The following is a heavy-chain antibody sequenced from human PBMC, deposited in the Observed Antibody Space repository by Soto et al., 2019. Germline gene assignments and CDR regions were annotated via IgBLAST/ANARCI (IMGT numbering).Heavy chain of an antibody. CDR1: GFSLSTSGVG. Sequence: QITLKESGPTLVKPTQTLTLTCTFSGFSLSTSGVGVAWIRQPPGKALEWLALIYWDDDKRYSPSLKSRLTSTKDTSKNQVVLTMTNMDPGDKDTYYCAHSRKSYYDILTGYNSWGQGTLVTVSS. D-gene: IGHD3-9*01. V-gene: IGHV2-5*02. CDR3: AHSRKSYYDILTGYNS. CDR2: IYWDDDK. J-gene: IGHJ4*02.